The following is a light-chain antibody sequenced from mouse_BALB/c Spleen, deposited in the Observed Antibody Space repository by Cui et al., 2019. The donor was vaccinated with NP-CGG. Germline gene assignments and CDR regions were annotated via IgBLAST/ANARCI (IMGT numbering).Light chain of an antibody. V-gene: IGLV1*01. J-gene: IGLJ1*01. CDR2: GTN. Sequence: QAVVTQESALTTSPGDTVTLTCRSSTVAVTTSNYANWIQEKPDHLFTGLIGGTNNRTPGVPARFSGSLIGDKAALTITGAQTEDEAIYFCALWYSNHWVFGGGTKLTVL. CDR3: ALWYSNHWV. CDR1: TVAVTTSNY.